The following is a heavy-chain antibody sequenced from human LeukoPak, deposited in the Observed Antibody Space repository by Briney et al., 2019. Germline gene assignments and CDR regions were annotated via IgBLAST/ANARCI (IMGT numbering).Heavy chain of an antibody. D-gene: IGHD6-13*01. CDR3: ASSSSWFKFDY. Sequence: SETLSLTCTVSGGSISSYYWSGIRQPPGKGLEWIGYIYYSGSTNYNPSLKSRVTISVDTSKNQFSLKLSSVTAADTAVYYCASSSSWFKFDYWGQGTLVTVSS. CDR1: GGSISSYY. V-gene: IGHV4-59*08. CDR2: IYYSGST. J-gene: IGHJ4*02.